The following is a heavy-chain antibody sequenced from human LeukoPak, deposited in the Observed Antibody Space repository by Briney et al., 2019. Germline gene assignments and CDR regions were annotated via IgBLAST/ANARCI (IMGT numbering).Heavy chain of an antibody. Sequence: PSETLSLTCAVYGGSFSGYYWSWIRQPPGKGLEWIGEINHSGSTNYNPFLKSRVTISVDTSKNQFSLKLSSVTAADTAVYYCARRLPVGTSFWAWGQGTLVTVSS. CDR1: GGSFSGYY. J-gene: IGHJ5*02. CDR3: ARRLPVGTSFWA. CDR2: INHSGST. D-gene: IGHD3-16*01. V-gene: IGHV4-34*01.